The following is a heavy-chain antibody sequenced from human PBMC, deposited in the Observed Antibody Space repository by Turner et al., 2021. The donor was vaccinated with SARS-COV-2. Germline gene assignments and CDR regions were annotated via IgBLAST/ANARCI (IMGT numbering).Heavy chain of an antibody. CDR1: GVTFSSFI. V-gene: IGHV1-69*16. Sequence: QLQLAQAGAEERKPGFSVKVTCRASGVTFSSFISNWVGQAPGQGIEWMGGIIHQPGIANDTQKFQGRVTVTTDNSTSTGYMALNSLGSEDTAVYYCARPTSCGGGCYYFDIWGRGTLVTVSS. CDR3: ARPTSCGGGCYYFDI. CDR2: IIHQPGIA. J-gene: IGHJ2*01. D-gene: IGHD2-21*02.